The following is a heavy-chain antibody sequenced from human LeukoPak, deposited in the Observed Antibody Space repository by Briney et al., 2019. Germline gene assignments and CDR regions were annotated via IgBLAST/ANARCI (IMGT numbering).Heavy chain of an antibody. CDR1: GFTFSSYA. V-gene: IGHV3-30-3*01. Sequence: GGSLRLSCAASGFTFSSYAMHWVRQAPGKGLEWVAVISYDGSNKYYADSVKGRFTISRDNSKNTLYLKINSRRAEDTPVYYCARGLGYDSSPLWGGVFDIWGQGTMVTVSS. J-gene: IGHJ3*02. D-gene: IGHD3-22*01. CDR2: ISYDGSNK. CDR3: ARGLGYDSSPLWGGVFDI.